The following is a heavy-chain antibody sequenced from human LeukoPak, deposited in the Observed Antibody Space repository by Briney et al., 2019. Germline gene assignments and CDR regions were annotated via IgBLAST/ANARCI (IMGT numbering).Heavy chain of an antibody. D-gene: IGHD3-10*01. V-gene: IGHV3-23*01. J-gene: IGHJ3*02. CDR2: ISGSGGST. CDR3: AKDDGWFGELSSDAFDI. Sequence: GGSLRLSCAASGFTFSSYAMSWVRQAPGKGLEWVSAISGSGGSTYYADSVKGRFTISRDNSKNTLYLQMNSLRAEDTAVYYCAKDDGWFGELSSDAFDIWGQGTKVTVSS. CDR1: GFTFSSYA.